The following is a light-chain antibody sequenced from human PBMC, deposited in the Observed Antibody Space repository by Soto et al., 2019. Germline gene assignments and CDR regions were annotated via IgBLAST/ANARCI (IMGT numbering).Light chain of an antibody. CDR2: GAS. V-gene: IGKV3-20*01. Sequence: EVVLTQSPGTLSLSPGERATLPCRASQRVNSNYFAWYQQKPGQAPRLLVFGASTRATGIPDRFSGSGSGTDFTLTISRLEPEDFAVYYCQQYTASSGIFTFGPGTKVDIK. CDR3: QQYTASSGIFT. CDR1: QRVNSNY. J-gene: IGKJ3*01.